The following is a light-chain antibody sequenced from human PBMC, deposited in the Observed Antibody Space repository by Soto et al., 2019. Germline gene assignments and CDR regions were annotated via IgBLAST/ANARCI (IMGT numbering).Light chain of an antibody. J-gene: IGLJ1*01. CDR2: YDN. CDR3: AAWDDSLNGRV. Sequence: QSVLTQPPSASGTPGQRVTISCSGSNSNIGSNTVNWYQQLPGTAPKLLIYYDNLRPSGVPDRISGSKSGTSPSLAISGLQSDDEADYYCAAWDDSLNGRVFGTGTKVTVL. V-gene: IGLV1-44*01. CDR1: NSNIGSNT.